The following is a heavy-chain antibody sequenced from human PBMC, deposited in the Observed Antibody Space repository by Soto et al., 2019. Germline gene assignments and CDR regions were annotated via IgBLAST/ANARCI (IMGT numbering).Heavy chain of an antibody. Sequence: QVQLVESGGGVVQPGRSLRLSCAASGFTFSSDGMHWVRQAPGKGLEWVGVIWYDGSNKYYAESVKGRFTITRDNSKNMMYLQMSSLSAEDTAVYYCASDLSSYGVAVWGHGTMVTVSS. CDR2: IWYDGSNK. V-gene: IGHV3-33*01. CDR3: ASDLSSYGVAV. D-gene: IGHD6-6*01. CDR1: GFTFSSDG. J-gene: IGHJ6*02.